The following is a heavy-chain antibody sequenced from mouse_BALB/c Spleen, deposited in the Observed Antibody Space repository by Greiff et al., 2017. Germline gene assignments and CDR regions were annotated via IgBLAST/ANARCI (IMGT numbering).Heavy chain of an antibody. CDR2: INSNGGST. V-gene: IGHV5-6-3*01. CDR3: ARDEDYEDYAMDY. Sequence: DVHLVESGGGLVQPGGSLKLSCAASGFTFSSYGMSWVRQTPDKRLELVATINSNGGSTYYPDSVKGRFTISRDNAKNTLYLQMSSLKSEDTAMYYCARDEDYEDYAMDYWGQGTSVTVSS. CDR1: GFTFSSYG. D-gene: IGHD2-4*01. J-gene: IGHJ4*01.